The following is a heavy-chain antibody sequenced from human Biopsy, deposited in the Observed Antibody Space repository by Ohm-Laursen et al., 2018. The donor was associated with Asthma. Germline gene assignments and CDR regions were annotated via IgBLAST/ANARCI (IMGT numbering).Heavy chain of an antibody. CDR2: ILTKFDIT. CDR1: GGSFSNFA. CDR3: ARSYDTDSYPVLVLDY. D-gene: IGHD3-22*01. V-gene: IGHV1-69*04. J-gene: IGHJ4*02. Sequence: SVKVSCKTSGGSFSNFAFSWVRQAPGHGLEWMGTILTKFDITSYAEKFQGRVTITADKSTSTTYMELSRLRSEDTAVYYCARSYDTDSYPVLVLDYWGQGTLVTVSS.